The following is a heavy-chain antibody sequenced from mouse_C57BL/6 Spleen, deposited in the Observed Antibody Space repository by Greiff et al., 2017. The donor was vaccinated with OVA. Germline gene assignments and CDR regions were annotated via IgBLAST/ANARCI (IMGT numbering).Heavy chain of an antibody. CDR1: GYAFSSYW. V-gene: IGHV1-80*01. D-gene: IGHD2-1*01. J-gene: IGHJ4*01. CDR2: IYPGDGDT. Sequence: VKLVESGAELVKPGASVKISCKASGYAFSSYWMNWVKQRPGKGLEWIGQIYPGDGDTNYNGKFKGKATLTADKSSSTAYMQLSSLTSEDSAVYFCARSGIYYGAMDYWGQGTSVTVSS. CDR3: ARSGIYYGAMDY.